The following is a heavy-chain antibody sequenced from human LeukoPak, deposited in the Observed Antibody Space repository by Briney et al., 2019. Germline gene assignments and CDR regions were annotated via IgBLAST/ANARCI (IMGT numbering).Heavy chain of an antibody. Sequence: SETLSLTCAVYGGSFSGYYWSWIRQPPGKGLEWIGEINHSGSTNYNPSLKSRVTISVDTSKNQFSLKLSSVTAADTAVYYCARGRVSGCSSTSRYLPYYYYYYGMDVWGQGTTVTVSS. V-gene: IGHV4-34*01. CDR1: GGSFSGYY. D-gene: IGHD2-2*01. CDR3: ARGRVSGCSSTSRYLPYYYYYYGMDV. J-gene: IGHJ6*02. CDR2: INHSGST.